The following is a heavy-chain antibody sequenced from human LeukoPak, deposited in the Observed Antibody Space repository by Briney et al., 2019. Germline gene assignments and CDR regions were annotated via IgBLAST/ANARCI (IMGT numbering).Heavy chain of an antibody. CDR3: AKDGGNSVPPYYFDC. CDR2: ISGIGGST. D-gene: IGHD2-21*02. CDR1: GFTFSSYA. J-gene: IGHJ4*02. Sequence: GGSLRLSCAASGFTFSSYAMDGVGQAPGKGLEWVSTISGIGGSTYSTASVNGRFTISRDNSKNTLYLPMNRLRAEATAVYYCAKDGGNSVPPYYFDCWGPGPLVTVSS. V-gene: IGHV3-23*01.